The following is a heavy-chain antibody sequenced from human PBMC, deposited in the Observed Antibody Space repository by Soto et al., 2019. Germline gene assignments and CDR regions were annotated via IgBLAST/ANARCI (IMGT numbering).Heavy chain of an antibody. D-gene: IGHD3-3*01. CDR2: ISAYNGNT. CDR3: ASGITIFGVVINLGY. Sequence: ASVKVSCKASGYTFTSYGISWVRQAPGQGLEWMGWISAYNGNTNYTQKLQGRVTMTTDTSTSTAYMELRSLRSDDTAVYYCASGITIFGVVINLGYWGQGTLVPSPQ. J-gene: IGHJ4*02. CDR1: GYTFTSYG. V-gene: IGHV1-18*01.